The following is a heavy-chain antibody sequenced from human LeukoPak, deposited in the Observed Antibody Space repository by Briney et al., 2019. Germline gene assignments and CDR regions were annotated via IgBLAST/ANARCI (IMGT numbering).Heavy chain of an antibody. CDR2: IHYNGNT. D-gene: IGHD5-18*01. Sequence: SQTLSLTCTVSGGSISSGGYYWSWIRQHPGKGLEWIGYIHYNGNTYYNPSLRSRVTISVDTSKNQFSLKLSSVTAADTAVFYCARGAMGGANWFDPWGQGTLVTVSS. V-gene: IGHV4-31*03. CDR1: GGSISSGGYY. J-gene: IGHJ5*02. CDR3: ARGAMGGANWFDP.